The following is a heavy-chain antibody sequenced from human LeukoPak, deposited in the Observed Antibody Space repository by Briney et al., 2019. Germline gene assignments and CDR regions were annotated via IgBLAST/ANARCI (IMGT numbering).Heavy chain of an antibody. CDR1: GGSISSYY. V-gene: IGHV4-4*09. J-gene: IGHJ6*03. CDR2: IYTSGST. CDR3: ARGADYYYMDV. D-gene: IGHD4/OR15-4a*01. Sequence: NSSETLSLTCTVSGGSISSYYWSWIRQPPGKGLERIGYIYTSGSTNYNPSLKSRVTISVDTSKNQFSLKLSSVTAADTAVYYCARGADYYYMDVWGKGTTVTVSS.